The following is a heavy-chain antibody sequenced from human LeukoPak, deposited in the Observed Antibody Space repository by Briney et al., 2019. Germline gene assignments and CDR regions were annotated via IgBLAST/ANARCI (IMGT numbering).Heavy chain of an antibody. V-gene: IGHV3-23*01. J-gene: IGHJ4*02. CDR1: GFTFSNNG. D-gene: IGHD3-22*01. CDR3: ARTNGYYDY. CDR2: ISGGGDTT. Sequence: GGSLRLSCAASGFTFSNNGMSWVRQSPGRGLEWVSGISGGGDTTYYAESVKGRFTISRDNSKNTLFLQMNSLTAEDTAVYYCARTNGYYDYWGQGALVAVSS.